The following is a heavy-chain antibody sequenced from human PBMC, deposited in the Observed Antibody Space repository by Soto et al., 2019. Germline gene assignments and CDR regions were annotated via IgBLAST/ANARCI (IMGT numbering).Heavy chain of an antibody. CDR2: IKSKTDGGTT. D-gene: IGHD5-18*01. CDR3: SHGYYQYFES. Sequence: GGSLRLSCAVSGVTLSNVWMNRVRQAPGKGPEWVGRIKSKTDGGTTDYAGPVKGRFTISRDDSENTLYLQMNSLKTEDTAVYYCSHGYYQYFESWGQGTLVTVSS. J-gene: IGHJ4*02. V-gene: IGHV3-15*07. CDR1: GVTLSNVW.